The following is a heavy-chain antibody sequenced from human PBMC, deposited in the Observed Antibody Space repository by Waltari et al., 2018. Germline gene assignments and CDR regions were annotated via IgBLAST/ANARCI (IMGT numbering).Heavy chain of an antibody. J-gene: IGHJ6*02. V-gene: IGHV3-7*01. CDR3: ARIGEFRRGYYNMDV. CDR2: IHQDGSEK. CDR1: GFTFGSYW. Sequence: EVQLVASGGGLVQPGGSLRLSRAASGFTFGSYWMTWVRPAPGKGLEGVANIHQDGSEKYYVDSVKGRFTISRDNAKNSLYLQMNSLRAEDTAVYYCARIGEFRRGYYNMDVWGQGTTVTVSS. D-gene: IGHD3-10*01.